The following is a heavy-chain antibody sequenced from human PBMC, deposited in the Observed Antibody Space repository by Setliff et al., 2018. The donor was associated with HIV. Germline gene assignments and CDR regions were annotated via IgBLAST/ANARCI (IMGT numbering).Heavy chain of an antibody. Sequence: ASVKVSCKASGYTFTSYDINWVRQATGQGLEWMGWMNPNSGNTGYAQKFQGRVTMTRNTSISTAYMELSSLRSEDTAVYYCARYASYTSDWREAFDIWGQGTMVTVS. CDR1: GYTFTSYD. CDR3: ARYASYTSDWREAFDI. D-gene: IGHD6-19*01. V-gene: IGHV1-8*02. J-gene: IGHJ3*02. CDR2: MNPNSGNT.